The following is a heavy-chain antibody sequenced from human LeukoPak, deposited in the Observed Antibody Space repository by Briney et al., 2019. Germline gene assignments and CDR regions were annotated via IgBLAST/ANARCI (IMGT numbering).Heavy chain of an antibody. J-gene: IGHJ3*02. Sequence: KPGGSLRLSCAASGFTFSSYSLNWVRQAPGKGLEWVSSISSSSSYIYYADSVKGRFTISRDNAKNSLYLQMNSLRAEDTAVYYCARGGDIVGATRSAFDIWGQGTMVTVSS. CDR2: ISSSSSYI. CDR1: GFTFSSYS. V-gene: IGHV3-21*01. CDR3: ARGGDIVGATRSAFDI. D-gene: IGHD1-26*01.